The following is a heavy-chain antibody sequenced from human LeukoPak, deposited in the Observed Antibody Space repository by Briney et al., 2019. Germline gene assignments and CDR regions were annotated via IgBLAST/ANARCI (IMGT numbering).Heavy chain of an antibody. J-gene: IGHJ4*02. V-gene: IGHV3-7*01. D-gene: IGHD6-13*01. CDR2: IKVDGSEK. Sequence: PGGALRLSCVASLFILSNYRLTGVRQAPGKGGEWVANIKVDGSEKYYLDSVSGHFTISRDNAKNSLYLQMNSLRAEDTDVYYCVKVSRAVAGSDYWGQGTLVTVSS. CDR1: LFILSNYR. CDR3: VKVSRAVAGSDY.